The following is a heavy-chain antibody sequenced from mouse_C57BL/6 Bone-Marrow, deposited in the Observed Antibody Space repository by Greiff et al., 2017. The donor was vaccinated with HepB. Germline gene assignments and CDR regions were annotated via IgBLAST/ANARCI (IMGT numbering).Heavy chain of an antibody. CDR1: GFTFSDYG. J-gene: IGHJ4*01. V-gene: IGHV5-17*01. Sequence: EVQLVESGGGLVKPGGSLKLSCAASGFTFSDYGMHWVRQAPEKGLEWVAYISSGSSTIYYADTVKGRFTISRDNAKNTLFLQLTSLRSEDTAMYYCARGPHYAMDYWGQGTSVTVSS. CDR3: ARGPHYAMDY. CDR2: ISSGSSTI.